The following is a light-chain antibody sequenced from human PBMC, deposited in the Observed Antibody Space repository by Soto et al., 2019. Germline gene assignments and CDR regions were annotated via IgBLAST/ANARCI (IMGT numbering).Light chain of an antibody. J-gene: IGLJ2*01. V-gene: IGLV2-8*01. CDR3: SSYAGRNNLV. CDR2: EVN. CDR1: SSDIGGYNY. Sequence: QSALTQPPSASGSPGQSVTISCTGTSSDIGGYNYVSWYQQHPGKAPKLMISEVNKRPSGVPDRFSGSKSGNTASLTVSGLQAEDEGDYYCSSYAGRNNLVFGGGTQLTVL.